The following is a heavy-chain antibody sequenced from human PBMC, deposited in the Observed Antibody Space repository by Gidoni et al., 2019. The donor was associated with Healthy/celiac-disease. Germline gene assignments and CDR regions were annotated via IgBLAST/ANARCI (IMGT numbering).Heavy chain of an antibody. V-gene: IGHV4-59*01. J-gene: IGHJ4*02. CDR1: GGSISSYY. CDR3: ARGWGGFDY. Sequence: QVQLQESGPGLVKPSETLSLTCPVSGGSISSYYWSWIRQPPGKGLEWIGYIYYSGSTNYNPSLKSRVTISVDTSKNQFSLKLSSVTAADTAVYYCARGWGGFDYWGQGTLVTVSS. D-gene: IGHD3-16*01. CDR2: IYYSGST.